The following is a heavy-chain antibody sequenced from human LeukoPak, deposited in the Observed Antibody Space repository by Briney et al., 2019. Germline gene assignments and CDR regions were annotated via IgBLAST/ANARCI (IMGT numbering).Heavy chain of an antibody. Sequence: SGGSLRLSCIGSGFTFSRTWMRWVRHAPGKGLVWLSRMNSDGTTINYADSVKGRFTISRDNAKNTLYLQMNSLGADDTAVYYGATAGYYRFDYWGQGTLVTVSS. V-gene: IGHV3-74*01. J-gene: IGHJ4*02. CDR1: GFTFSRTW. CDR3: ATAGYYRFDY. D-gene: IGHD3-16*01. CDR2: MNSDGTTI.